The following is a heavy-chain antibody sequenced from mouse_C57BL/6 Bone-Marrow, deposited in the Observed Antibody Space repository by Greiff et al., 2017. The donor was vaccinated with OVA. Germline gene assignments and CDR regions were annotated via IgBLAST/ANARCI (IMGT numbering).Heavy chain of an antibody. CDR3: ARNDGYYWFAY. Sequence: QVQLQQSGAELVKPGASVKMSCKASGYTFTSYWITWVKQRPGQGLEWIGDIYPGSGSTKYNEKFKSKATLTVDTSSSTAYMQLSSLTSEDSAVYYCARNDGYYWFAYWGQGTLVTVSA. CDR1: GYTFTSYW. J-gene: IGHJ3*01. V-gene: IGHV1-55*01. D-gene: IGHD2-3*01. CDR2: IYPGSGST.